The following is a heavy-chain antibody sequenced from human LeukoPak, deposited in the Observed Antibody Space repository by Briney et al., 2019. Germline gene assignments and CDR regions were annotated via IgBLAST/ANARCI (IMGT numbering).Heavy chain of an antibody. CDR1: GGSISSSSYY. D-gene: IGHD2-2*01. CDR2: IYYSGNT. CDR3: VRWGSYCSSTNCYFNWFDP. Sequence: SETLSLTCTVSGGSISSSSYYWGWIRQPPGKGLEWLGSIYYSGNTYYSPSLKSRVTISRDTSKNQFSLKLSPVTAPGPAVFSRVRWGSYCSSTNCYFNWFDPWGRGGVVTVAS. J-gene: IGHJ5*02. V-gene: IGHV4-39*01.